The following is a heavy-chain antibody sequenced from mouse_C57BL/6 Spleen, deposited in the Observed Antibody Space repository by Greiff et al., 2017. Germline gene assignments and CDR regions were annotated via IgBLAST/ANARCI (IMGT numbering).Heavy chain of an antibody. CDR3: ARVDYDSAWFAY. D-gene: IGHD2-4*01. V-gene: IGHV5-4*03. CDR2: ISDGGSYT. Sequence: EVKLVESGGGLVKPGGSLKLSCAASGFTFSSYAMSWVRQTPEKRLEWVATISDGGSYTYYPDNVKGRFTISRDNAKNNLYLQMSHLKSEDTAMYYCARVDYDSAWFAYWGQGTLVTVSA. J-gene: IGHJ3*01. CDR1: GFTFSSYA.